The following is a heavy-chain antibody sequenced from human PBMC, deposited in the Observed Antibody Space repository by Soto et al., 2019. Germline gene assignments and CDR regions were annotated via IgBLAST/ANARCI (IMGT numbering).Heavy chain of an antibody. D-gene: IGHD2-2*01. CDR2: IYYSGST. Sequence: SETLSLTCTVSGGSISSYHWSWIRQPPGKGLEWIGYIYYSGSTNYNPSLKSRVTISGDTSKNQYSLKLSSVTAADTAVYYCARNIVVVPAASDYYYYGMDVWGQGTTVTVSS. V-gene: IGHV4-59*01. J-gene: IGHJ6*02. CDR1: GGSISSYH. CDR3: ARNIVVVPAASDYYYYGMDV.